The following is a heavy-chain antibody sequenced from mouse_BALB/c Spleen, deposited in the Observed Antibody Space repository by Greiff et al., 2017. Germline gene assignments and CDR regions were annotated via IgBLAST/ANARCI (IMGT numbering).Heavy chain of an antibody. CDR1: GFNIKDYY. Sequence: VQLQQSGAELVRPGASVKLSCTASGFNIKDYYMHWVKQRPEQGLEWIGRIEPEDGDTEYAPKFQGKATMTADTSSNTAYLQLSSLTSEDTAVYYCTTDYYGSQFAYWGQGTLVTVSA. V-gene: IGHV14-1*01. CDR3: TTDYYGSQFAY. J-gene: IGHJ3*01. D-gene: IGHD1-1*01. CDR2: IEPEDGDT.